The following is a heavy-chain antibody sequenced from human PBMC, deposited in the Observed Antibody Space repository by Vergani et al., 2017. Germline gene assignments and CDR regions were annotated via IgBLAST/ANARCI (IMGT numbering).Heavy chain of an antibody. Sequence: EVQLVQSGAEVKKPGESLKISCQFSGYSFTNYWIGWVRQMPGKGLEWMGIIHPADADTRYSPSFQGQVTISVDKSISTAYLQRSSLRASDSAMYYCARLYGRDSSGSKYFEYWGQGTLGAGSS. V-gene: IGHV5-51*01. D-gene: IGHD3-22*01. CDR2: IHPADADT. J-gene: IGHJ4*02. CDR1: GYSFTNYW. CDR3: ARLYGRDSSGSKYFEY.